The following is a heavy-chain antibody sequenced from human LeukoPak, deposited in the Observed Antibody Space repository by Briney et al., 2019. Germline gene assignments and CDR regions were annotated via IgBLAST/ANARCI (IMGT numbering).Heavy chain of an antibody. Sequence: PSETLSLTCTVSGDSISTSSYYWGWIRQPPGKGLEWLGSIYYSGSTYYNPSLKSRVTISVDTSKNQCSLNLYSVTAADTAVFYCARSYYYDYSQIAYWGQGTLVTVSS. CDR2: IYYSGST. J-gene: IGHJ4*02. D-gene: IGHD3-22*01. CDR1: GDSISTSSYY. CDR3: ARSYYYDYSQIAY. V-gene: IGHV4-39*01.